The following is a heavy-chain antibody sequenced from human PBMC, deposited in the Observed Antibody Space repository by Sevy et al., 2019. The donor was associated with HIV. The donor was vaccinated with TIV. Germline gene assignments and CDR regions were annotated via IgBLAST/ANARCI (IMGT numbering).Heavy chain of an antibody. CDR1: GFTFSSYA. J-gene: IGHJ4*02. V-gene: IGHV3-30-3*01. D-gene: IGHD5-12*01. CDR3: ARDAWGRDGYNFLTYYFDY. Sequence: GGSLRLSCAASGFTFSSYAMHWVRQAPGKGLEWVAVISYDGSNKYYADSVKGRFTISRDNSKNTLYLQMNSLRAEDTAVYYCARDAWGRDGYNFLTYYFDYWCQGTLVTVSS. CDR2: ISYDGSNK.